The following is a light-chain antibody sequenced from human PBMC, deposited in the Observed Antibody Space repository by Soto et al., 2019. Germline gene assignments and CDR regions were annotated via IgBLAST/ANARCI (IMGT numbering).Light chain of an antibody. CDR2: EVS. J-gene: IGLJ1*01. Sequence: SVLTQPASVSGSPGQSITISCTGTSSDVGGYNYVSWYQQDPGKAPKLMVYEVSNRPSGVSNRFSGSKSGNTASLTISGLQAEDEADYYCSSYKSSNTRVLGTGTKGTVL. CDR1: SSDVGGYNY. V-gene: IGLV2-14*01. CDR3: SSYKSSNTRV.